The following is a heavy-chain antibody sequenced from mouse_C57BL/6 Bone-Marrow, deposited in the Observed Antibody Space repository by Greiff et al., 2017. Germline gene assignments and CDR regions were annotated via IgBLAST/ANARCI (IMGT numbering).Heavy chain of an antibody. Sequence: QVQLQQSGPGLVQPSQSLSITCTVSGFSLTSYGVHWVRQSPGKGLEWLGVIWSGGSTDYTAAFISRLSISKDNSKSQVFFKMNSLQADDTAIYYCARKDYYGSSYGAWFADWGQGTLVTVSA. CDR3: ARKDYYGSSYGAWFAD. CDR2: IWSGGST. V-gene: IGHV2-2*01. D-gene: IGHD1-1*01. CDR1: GFSLTSYG. J-gene: IGHJ3*01.